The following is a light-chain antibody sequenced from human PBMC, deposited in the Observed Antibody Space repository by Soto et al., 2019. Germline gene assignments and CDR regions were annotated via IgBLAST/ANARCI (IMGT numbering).Light chain of an antibody. CDR3: QQYNDWPPWT. J-gene: IGKJ1*01. CDR2: GAS. CDR1: QTSGSNF. Sequence: EIVLTQSPGTLSLSPGERATLSCKTSQTSGSNFLAWYQHKPGQAPRLLIYGASSRATGIPDRFSGSGSGTDFTLTISRLEPEDFAVYYCQQYNDWPPWTFDQGTKVDIK. V-gene: IGKV3-20*01.